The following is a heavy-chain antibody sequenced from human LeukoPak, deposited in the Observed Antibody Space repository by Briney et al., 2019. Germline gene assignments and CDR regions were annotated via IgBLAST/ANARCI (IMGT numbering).Heavy chain of an antibody. CDR2: IYSGDNT. CDR3: AGRRVLDAYFDY. D-gene: IGHD3-16*01. CDR1: GFTVSNNY. Sequence: GGSLRLSCAASGFTVSNNYMSWVRQARGKGLEWISVIYSGDNTYYVESVKGRFTISRDSSKNTLFLQMNRLRTEDTAVYYCAGRRVLDAYFDYWGQGTLVTVSS. J-gene: IGHJ4*02. V-gene: IGHV3-66*02.